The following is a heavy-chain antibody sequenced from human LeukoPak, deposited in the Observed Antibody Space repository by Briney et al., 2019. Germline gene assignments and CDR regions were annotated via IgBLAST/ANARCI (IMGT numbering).Heavy chain of an antibody. D-gene: IGHD2-15*01. V-gene: IGHV3-53*01. CDR3: TRKYCSGGSCLDDIFDI. CDR1: GLTVRSNY. CDR2: IFGDNST. J-gene: IGHJ3*02. Sequence: GGSLRLSCAASGLTVRSNYMNWVRQAPGKGLEWVSLIFGDNSTHYADSVRGRFSISRDNSKNTVYLQMNSLRAEDTAVYYCTRKYCSGGSCLDDIFDIWGQGTIVTVSS.